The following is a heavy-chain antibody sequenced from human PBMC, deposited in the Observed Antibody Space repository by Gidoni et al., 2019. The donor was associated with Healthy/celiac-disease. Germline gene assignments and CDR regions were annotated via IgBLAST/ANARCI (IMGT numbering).Heavy chain of an antibody. V-gene: IGHV1-18*01. Sequence: QVQLVQSGAEVKKTGASVKVSCKASGYTFTSYGISWVRQAPGQGLEWMGWISAYNGNTNYAQKLQGRVTMTTDTSTSTAYMELRSLRSDDPAVYYRARSDRMYYYGSGSFPYNWFDPWGQGTLVTVSS. CDR2: ISAYNGNT. D-gene: IGHD3-10*01. CDR3: ARSDRMYYYGSGSFPYNWFDP. CDR1: GYTFTSYG. J-gene: IGHJ5*02.